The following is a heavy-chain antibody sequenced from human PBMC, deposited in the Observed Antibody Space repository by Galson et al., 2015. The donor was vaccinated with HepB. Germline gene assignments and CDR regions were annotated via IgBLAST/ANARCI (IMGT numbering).Heavy chain of an antibody. D-gene: IGHD3-22*01. J-gene: IGHJ6*02. CDR1: GYTFTSYG. V-gene: IGHV1-18*04. CDR3: ARDYYDSSGYSDYYYGMDV. CDR2: ISAYNGNT. Sequence: SVKVSCKASGYTFTSYGISWVRQAPGQGLEWMGWISAYNGNTNYAQKLQGRVTMTTDTSTSTAYMELRSLGSDDTAVYYCARDYYDSSGYSDYYYGMDVWGQGTTVTVSS.